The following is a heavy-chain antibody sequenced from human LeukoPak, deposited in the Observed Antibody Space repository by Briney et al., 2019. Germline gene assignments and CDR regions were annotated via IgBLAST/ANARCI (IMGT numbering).Heavy chain of an antibody. Sequence: SETLSLTCTVSGGSISSYYWTWIRQPAGQGLEWIGRIYTSGSTDFNPSLKSRVTMSVDTSKNQFSLKLTSVTAADTAVYYCAREWHHVFDYWGQGNLVTVSS. CDR3: AREWHHVFDY. V-gene: IGHV4-4*07. CDR2: IYTSGST. CDR1: GGSISSYY. J-gene: IGHJ4*02. D-gene: IGHD5-12*01.